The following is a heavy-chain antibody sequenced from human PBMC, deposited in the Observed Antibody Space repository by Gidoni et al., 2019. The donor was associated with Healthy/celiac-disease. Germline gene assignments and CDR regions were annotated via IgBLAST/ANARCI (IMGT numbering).Heavy chain of an antibody. J-gene: IGHJ3*02. CDR2: ISGSGGST. D-gene: IGHD3-22*01. CDR3: AKEYYYDSSDDAFDI. CDR1: GCTLSSYS. V-gene: IGHV3-23*01. Sequence: EVQLLEYGGGLVQTGGARRLSCAASGCTLSSYSMSWVRQAPGKGLEWVSAISGSGGSTYYADSVKGRFTISRDNSKNTLYLQMNSLRAEDTAVYYCAKEYYYDSSDDAFDIWGQGTMVTVSS.